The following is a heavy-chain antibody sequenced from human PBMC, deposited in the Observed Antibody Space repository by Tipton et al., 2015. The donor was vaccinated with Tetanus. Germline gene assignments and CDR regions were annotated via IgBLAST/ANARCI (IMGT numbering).Heavy chain of an antibody. J-gene: IGHJ4*02. CDR2: ISYDGSNK. Sequence: SLRLSCAASGFTFSSYAMHWVRQAPGKGLEWVAVISYDGSNKYYADSVKGRFTISRDNSKNTLYLQMNSLRAEDTAVYYCARGFSYGSGSYYGGFDCWGQGTLVTVSS. D-gene: IGHD3-10*01. CDR3: ARGFSYGSGSYYGGFDC. CDR1: GFTFSSYA. V-gene: IGHV3-30-3*01.